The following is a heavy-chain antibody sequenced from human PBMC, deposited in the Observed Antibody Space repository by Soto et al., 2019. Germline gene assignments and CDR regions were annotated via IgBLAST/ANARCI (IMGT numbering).Heavy chain of an antibody. V-gene: IGHV3-30*18. D-gene: IGHD1-7*01. Sequence: QIQLVESGGGVVQPGRSLRLSCEASGFTFSTYGMHWVRQAPGKGLEWVAVISRDGNEIPYADSGKGRFISSRDNFKDTLSLQMNTRRPEDTAVYYWAKEGAVTGWTYGDFWGQGTLVTVSS. J-gene: IGHJ4*02. CDR2: ISRDGNEI. CDR1: GFTFSTYG. CDR3: AKEGAVTGWTYGDF.